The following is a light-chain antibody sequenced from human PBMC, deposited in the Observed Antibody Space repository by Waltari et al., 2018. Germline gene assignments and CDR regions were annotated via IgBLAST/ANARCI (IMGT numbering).Light chain of an antibody. Sequence: QSVLTQPPSASGTPGQRVTISCSGGTSTIAGNTVNWSRHLPGKAPALVIYTNNLRPSGVPDRFSGFKSVTSASLAISGLQSEDEADYYCATWDDSLKAVVFGGGTKLAVL. J-gene: IGLJ2*01. CDR3: ATWDDSLKAVV. CDR2: TNN. V-gene: IGLV1-44*01. CDR1: TSTIAGNT.